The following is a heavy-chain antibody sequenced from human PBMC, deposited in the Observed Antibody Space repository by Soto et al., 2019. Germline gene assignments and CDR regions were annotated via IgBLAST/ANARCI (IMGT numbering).Heavy chain of an antibody. CDR3: AKDLFHCSAGSCYPDYYYMDV. D-gene: IGHD2-15*01. Sequence: EVQLLESGGGLVQPGGSLRLSCAASGFTFSSYAMSWVRQAPGKGLEWVSAISGSGGSTYYADSVKGRFTISRDNSKNTLYLQMNSLRAEDTTVYYCAKDLFHCSAGSCYPDYYYMDVWGKGTTVTISS. CDR2: ISGSGGST. J-gene: IGHJ6*03. CDR1: GFTFSSYA. V-gene: IGHV3-23*01.